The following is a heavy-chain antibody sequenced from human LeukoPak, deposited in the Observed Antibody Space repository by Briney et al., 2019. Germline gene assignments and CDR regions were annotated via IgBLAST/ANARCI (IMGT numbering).Heavy chain of an antibody. CDR2: ISAYNGNT. Sequence: ASVKVSCKASGYTLTSYGISWVRQAPGQGLEWMGWISAYNGNTNYAQKLQGRVTMTTDTSTSTAYMELRSLRSDDTAVYYCARDPGPDIVVVPAASNWFDPWGQGTLVTVSS. V-gene: IGHV1-18*01. CDR1: GYTLTSYG. J-gene: IGHJ5*02. D-gene: IGHD2-2*01. CDR3: ARDPGPDIVVVPAASNWFDP.